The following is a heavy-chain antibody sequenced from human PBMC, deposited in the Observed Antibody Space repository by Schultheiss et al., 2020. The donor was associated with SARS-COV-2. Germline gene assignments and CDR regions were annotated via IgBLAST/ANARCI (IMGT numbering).Heavy chain of an antibody. Sequence: GGSLRLSCAASGFTFSSYAMSWVRQAPGKGLEWVSAISGSGGSTYYADSVKGRFTISRDNSKNTLYLQMNSLRAEDTAVYYCAKASITIFGVVYYYYYYMDVWGKGTTVTVSS. J-gene: IGHJ6*03. D-gene: IGHD3-3*01. V-gene: IGHV3-23*01. CDR2: ISGSGGST. CDR1: GFTFSSYA. CDR3: AKASITIFGVVYYYYYYMDV.